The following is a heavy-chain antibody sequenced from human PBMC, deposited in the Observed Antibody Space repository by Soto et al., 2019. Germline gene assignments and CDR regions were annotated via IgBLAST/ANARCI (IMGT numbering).Heavy chain of an antibody. CDR2: IYYSGST. CDR1: GGSISSGDYY. J-gene: IGHJ3*02. Sequence: SETLSLTCTVSGGSISSGDYYWSWIRQPPGKGLEWIGYIYYSGSTYYNPSLKSRVTISVDTSKNQFSLKLSSVTAADTAVYYCARDPERANAFDIWGQGTMVTVSS. V-gene: IGHV4-30-4*01. CDR3: ARDPERANAFDI.